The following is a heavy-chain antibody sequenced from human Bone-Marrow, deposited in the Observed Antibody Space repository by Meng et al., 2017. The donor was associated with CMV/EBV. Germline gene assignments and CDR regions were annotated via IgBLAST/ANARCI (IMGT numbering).Heavy chain of an antibody. CDR3: ARGRRITIFGVVGGGHAMDV. D-gene: IGHD3-3*01. CDR1: GGSITSSDYY. Sequence: SETLSLTCTVSGGSITSSDYYWGWIRQPPGKGLEWIGSIYYSGSTNYNPSLKSRVTISVDTSKNQFSLKLSSVTAADTAVYYCARGRRITIFGVVGGGHAMDVWGQGTTVTVSS. J-gene: IGHJ6*02. V-gene: IGHV4-39*07. CDR2: IYYSGST.